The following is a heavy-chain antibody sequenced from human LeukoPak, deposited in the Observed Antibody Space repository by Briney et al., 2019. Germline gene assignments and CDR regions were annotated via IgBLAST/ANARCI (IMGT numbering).Heavy chain of an antibody. CDR1: GFTFSSYA. J-gene: IGHJ4*02. D-gene: IGHD3-22*01. CDR3: AKYDSSGYYYDYFDY. V-gene: IGHV3-23*01. Sequence: PGGSLRLSCAASGFTFSSYAMSRVRQAPGKGLEWVSAISGSGGSTYYADSVKGRFTISRDNSKNALYLQMNSLRAEDTAVYYCAKYDSSGYYYDYFDYWGQGTLVTVSS. CDR2: ISGSGGST.